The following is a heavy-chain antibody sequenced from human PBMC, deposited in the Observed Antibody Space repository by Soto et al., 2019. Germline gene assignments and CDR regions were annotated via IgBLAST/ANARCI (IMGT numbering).Heavy chain of an antibody. V-gene: IGHV1-3*01. Sequence: GASVKVSCKASGYTFTSYAMHWLRQAPGQRLEWMGWINAGNGNTKYSQKFQGRVTITRDTSASTAYMELSSLRSEDTAVYYCASTAAGHYYYYGMDVWGQGTTVTVSS. CDR3: ASTAAGHYYYYGMDV. CDR1: GYTFTSYA. CDR2: INAGNGNT. D-gene: IGHD6-13*01. J-gene: IGHJ6*02.